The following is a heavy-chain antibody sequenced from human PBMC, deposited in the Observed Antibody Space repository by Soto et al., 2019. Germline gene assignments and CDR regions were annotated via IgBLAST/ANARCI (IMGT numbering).Heavy chain of an antibody. D-gene: IGHD1-26*01. CDR3: ASGLEGGSYWEAWGLFDY. CDR1: GYTFTSYG. V-gene: IGHV1-18*04. CDR2: ISAYNGNT. Sequence: QVQLVQSGAEVKKPGASVKVSCKASGYTFTSYGISWVRQAPGQGLEWMGWISAYNGNTNYAQKLQGRVTLTTDTSTSTDYMELRSLRSDDTAVYYCASGLEGGSYWEAWGLFDYWGQGTLVTVSS. J-gene: IGHJ4*02.